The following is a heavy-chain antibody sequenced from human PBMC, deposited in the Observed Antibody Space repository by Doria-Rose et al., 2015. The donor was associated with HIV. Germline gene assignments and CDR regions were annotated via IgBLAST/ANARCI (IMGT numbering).Heavy chain of an antibody. CDR1: GGSITSSSYY. V-gene: IGHV4-39*01. D-gene: IGHD1-26*01. Sequence: GPGLVKPPETLSLTCSVSGGSITSSSYYWGWVRQPPGKGLEWIGSAHYSGTTYYNPSLKSRVTISLDTSKNHFSLRLSSVTAADTAVYYCARHKRSGTSDLFDYWGQGTLVTVSS. CDR3: ARHKRSGTSDLFDY. CDR2: AHYSGTT. J-gene: IGHJ4*02.